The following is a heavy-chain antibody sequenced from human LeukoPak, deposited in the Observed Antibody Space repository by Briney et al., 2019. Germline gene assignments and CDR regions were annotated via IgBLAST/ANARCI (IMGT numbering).Heavy chain of an antibody. V-gene: IGHV4-34*01. CDR2: INHSGST. D-gene: IGHD5-18*01. J-gene: IGHJ4*02. Sequence: SETLSLTCTVSGGSISSFFWSWIRQPPGKGLEWIGEINHSGSTNYNPSLKSRVTISVDTSKNQFSLNLSSVTAADTAVYFCARGRYSFGYWGQGTLVTVSS. CDR1: GGSISSFF. CDR3: ARGRYSFGY.